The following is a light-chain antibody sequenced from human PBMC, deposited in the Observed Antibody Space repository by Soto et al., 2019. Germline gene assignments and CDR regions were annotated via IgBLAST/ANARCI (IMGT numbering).Light chain of an antibody. Sequence: QSALTQPASGSGSPGQSITISCTGTRSDVGGYNYVYWHQQHPGKAPKLMIYDVTNRPSGVSDRFSGSKSGNTASLTISGLQDEDEADYYCSSYTSSSTYVFGAGTKVTVL. V-gene: IGLV2-14*01. CDR1: RSDVGGYNY. CDR2: DVT. CDR3: SSYTSSSTYV. J-gene: IGLJ1*01.